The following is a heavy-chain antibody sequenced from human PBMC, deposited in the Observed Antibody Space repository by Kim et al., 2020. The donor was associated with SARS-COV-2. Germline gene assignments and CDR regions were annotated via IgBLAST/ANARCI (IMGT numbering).Heavy chain of an antibody. V-gene: IGHV4-39*01. J-gene: IGHJ5*02. CDR1: GGPLIIGSYY. D-gene: IGHD3-10*01. CDR2: LHYSGKI. CDR3: ARLLGARYFDP. Sequence: SETLSLTCSVSGGPLIIGSYYGAWIRQPPGKGLEWIGSLHYSGKIFHNPSLKSRVNMSVDTSQSQFSLRLSSVTAADTAVYYCARLLGARYFDPWGQGILVTVSS.